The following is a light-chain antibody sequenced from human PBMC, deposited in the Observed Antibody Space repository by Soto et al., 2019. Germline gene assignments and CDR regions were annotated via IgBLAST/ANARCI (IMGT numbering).Light chain of an antibody. CDR1: SSNDGGYHY. Sequence: QSVLTQPPSASGSPGQSVAISCTGTSSNDGGYHYVSWYQQHPGKAPKLMIYEVTKRPSGVPDRFSGSKSGNTASLTVSGLHAEDESDYSCSTYAGSSNVFGTGTKLTVL. J-gene: IGLJ1*01. CDR2: EVT. CDR3: STYAGSSNV. V-gene: IGLV2-8*01.